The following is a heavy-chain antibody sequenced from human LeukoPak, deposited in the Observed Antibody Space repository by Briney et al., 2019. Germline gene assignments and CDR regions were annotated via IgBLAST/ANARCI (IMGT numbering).Heavy chain of an antibody. D-gene: IGHD2-2*02. CDR2: IFHSGIT. Sequence: SETLSLTCTVSGYYISSGYYWGWIRQTPGKGLEWIGSIFHSGITYYNPSLKSRVTKSVDTSKNQFSLKLSSVTAADTAVYYCARGQPAAIIGYYFDYWGQGTLVTVSS. J-gene: IGHJ4*02. V-gene: IGHV4-38-2*02. CDR3: ARGQPAAIIGYYFDY. CDR1: GYYISSGYY.